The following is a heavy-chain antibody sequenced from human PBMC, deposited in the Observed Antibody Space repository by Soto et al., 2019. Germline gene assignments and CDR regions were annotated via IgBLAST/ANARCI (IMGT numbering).Heavy chain of an antibody. Sequence: QVQLQESGPGLVKPSGTLSLTCAVSGGSISSSNWWSWVRQPPGKGLEWIGGIYHSGSTNDNPSLKSRVTISVDKSKNRFSRKLSSVTAADTAVYYCARDEVVRGVPSLDAFDIWGQGTMVTVSS. J-gene: IGHJ3*02. CDR2: IYHSGST. D-gene: IGHD3-10*01. CDR3: ARDEVVRGVPSLDAFDI. V-gene: IGHV4-4*02. CDR1: GGSISSSNW.